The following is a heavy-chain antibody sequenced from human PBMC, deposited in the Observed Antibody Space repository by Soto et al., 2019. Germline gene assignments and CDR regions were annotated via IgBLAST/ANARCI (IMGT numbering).Heavy chain of an antibody. CDR3: ARQEQLVEGPYYYYGMDV. J-gene: IGHJ6*02. Sequence: SETLSLTCAVSGGSISSGGYSWSWNRQPPGKGLEWIGYIYHSGSTYYNPSLKSRVTISVDTSKNQFSLKLSSVTAADTAVYYCARQEQLVEGPYYYYGMDVWGQGTTVTVSS. CDR1: GGSISSGGYS. D-gene: IGHD6-13*01. V-gene: IGHV4-30-2*03. CDR2: IYHSGST.